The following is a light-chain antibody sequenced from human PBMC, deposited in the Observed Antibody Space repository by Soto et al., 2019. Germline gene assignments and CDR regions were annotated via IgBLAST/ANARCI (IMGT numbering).Light chain of an antibody. Sequence: SYELTQPPSVSVAPGKTANITCGGNNIGSKSVHWYQQKPGQAPVLVISYDTDRPSGIPERYSGSNSGNTATLTISRVEAGDEADYYCQVWGSSSDPVVFGGGTQLTVL. CDR2: YDT. V-gene: IGLV3-21*04. CDR1: NIGSKS. J-gene: IGLJ2*01. CDR3: QVWGSSSDPVV.